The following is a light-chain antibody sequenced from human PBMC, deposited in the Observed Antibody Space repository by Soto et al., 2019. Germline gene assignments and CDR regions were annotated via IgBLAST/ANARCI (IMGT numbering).Light chain of an antibody. V-gene: IGKV1-5*01. J-gene: IGKJ1*01. CDR3: QQCNHYPWT. Sequence: DIQMTQSPSTLSASVGDRVTITCRASQSISNWLAWYQQKPGKAPQLLIFDASTLESGVPSRFSGSGSGTEFTLTISGLQPDDFATYDCQQCNHYPWTVGQGTRVEIK. CDR1: QSISNW. CDR2: DAS.